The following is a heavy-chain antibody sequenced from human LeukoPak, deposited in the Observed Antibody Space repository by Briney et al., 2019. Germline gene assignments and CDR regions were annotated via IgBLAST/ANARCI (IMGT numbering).Heavy chain of an antibody. Sequence: ASVKVSCKASGYTFTSYGISWVRQAPGQGLEWMGWISAYNGNTNYVQKLQGRVTMTTDTSTSTAYMELRSLRSDDTAVYYCARYWGPGTTFSYFDYWGQGTLVTVSS. CDR1: GYTFTSYG. J-gene: IGHJ4*02. CDR2: ISAYNGNT. CDR3: ARYWGPGTTFSYFDY. D-gene: IGHD1-1*01. V-gene: IGHV1-18*01.